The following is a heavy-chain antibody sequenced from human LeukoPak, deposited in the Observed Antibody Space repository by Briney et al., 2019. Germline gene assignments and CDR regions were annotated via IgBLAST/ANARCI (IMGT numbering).Heavy chain of an antibody. V-gene: IGHV1-2*06. CDR1: GYTFADHY. D-gene: IGHD3-22*01. CDR2: INPNSGGT. Sequence: ASVKVSCKAAGYTFADHYMYWVRQAPGQGLEWMGRINPNSGGTNYAQKFQGRVTMTRDTSISTAYLELSRLRSDDTAVYYCARSDNSGYYYSYWGQGTLVTVSS. CDR3: ARSDNSGYYYSY. J-gene: IGHJ4*02.